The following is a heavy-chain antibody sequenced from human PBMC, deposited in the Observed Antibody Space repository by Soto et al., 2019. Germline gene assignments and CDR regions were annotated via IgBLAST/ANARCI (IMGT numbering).Heavy chain of an antibody. V-gene: IGHV1-8*01. CDR1: GYTFTSYD. CDR3: ARGPTVTEPSY. Sequence: ASVKVSCKASGYTFTSYDINWVRQATGQGPEWMGWMNPDSGHTGYVRKFQGRVTMTRNTATSTAYMELSSLRSEDTAVYYCARGPTVTEPSYWGQGTLVTVSS. J-gene: IGHJ4*02. CDR2: MNPDSGHT. D-gene: IGHD4-4*01.